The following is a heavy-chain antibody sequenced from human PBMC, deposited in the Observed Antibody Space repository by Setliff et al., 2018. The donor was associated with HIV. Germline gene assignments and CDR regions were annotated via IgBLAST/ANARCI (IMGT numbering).Heavy chain of an antibody. CDR1: GYTFTGYY. V-gene: IGHV1-2*02. CDR3: ARGNTMNYYYMDV. CDR2: INPNSGGT. Sequence: ASVKVSCKASGYTFTGYYMHWVRQAPGQGLEWMGWINPNSGGTNYAQKFQGRVTMTRDTSISTAYMEVSRLRSDDTAVYYCARGNTMNYYYMDVWGKGTTVTVSS. J-gene: IGHJ6*03. D-gene: IGHD3-22*01.